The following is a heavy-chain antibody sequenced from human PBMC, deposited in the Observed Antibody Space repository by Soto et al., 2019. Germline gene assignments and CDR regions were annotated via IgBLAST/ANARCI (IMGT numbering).Heavy chain of an antibody. CDR1: GGSIISYY. V-gene: IGHV4-4*07. J-gene: IGHJ5*02. CDR3: AGELYLSSGWYYWFDP. Sequence: LSLTCSVSGGSIISYYWSWIRQPAGKGLEWIGRIYTSGSNNYNPSLKSRVTMSVDTSKNQFSLKLSSVTAADTAVYYCAGELYLSSGWYYWFDPWGQGTLVTVSS. D-gene: IGHD6-19*01. CDR2: IYTSGSN.